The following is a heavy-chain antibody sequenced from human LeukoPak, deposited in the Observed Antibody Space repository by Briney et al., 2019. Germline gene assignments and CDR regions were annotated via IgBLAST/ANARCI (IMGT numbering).Heavy chain of an antibody. CDR1: GGTFSSYA. D-gene: IGHD3-22*01. CDR3: ARDPGYYDSSGSYFDY. CDR2: IIPIFGTA. J-gene: IGHJ4*02. Sequence: SVKVSCKASGGTFSSYAISWVRQAPGQGLEWMGGIIPIFGTANYAQKSQGRVTITADESTSTAYMELSSLRSEDTAVYYCARDPGYYDSSGSYFDYWGQGTLVTVSS. V-gene: IGHV1-69*13.